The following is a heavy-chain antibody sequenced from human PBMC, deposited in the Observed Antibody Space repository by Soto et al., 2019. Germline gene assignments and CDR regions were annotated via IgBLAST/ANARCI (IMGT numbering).Heavy chain of an antibody. CDR3: ASQAGGSGLWYFEY. V-gene: IGHV3-30*04. CDR1: GFTFSGYA. CDR2: TSYDENHK. D-gene: IGHD3-10*01. Sequence: QVQLVESGGGVVQPGRSLRLSCAASGFTFSGYAMHWVRQAPGKGLEWVAATSYDENHKYYADSAEGRFTISRNNSKNTRFLQRNSLRTEDAAVYYCASQAGGSGLWYFEYWGSGSLVTVSS. J-gene: IGHJ4*02.